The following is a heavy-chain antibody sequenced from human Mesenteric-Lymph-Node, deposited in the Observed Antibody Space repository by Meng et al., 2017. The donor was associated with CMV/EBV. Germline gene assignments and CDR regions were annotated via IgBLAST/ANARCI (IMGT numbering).Heavy chain of an antibody. CDR2: NSSSGSTI. Sequence: GGSLRLSCAASGFTFSDYYMSWISQAPGKGLEWVSDNSSSGSTIYYADSVKGRFTISRDNAKNSLYLQLNSLRVEDTAVYYCARAGGYSSGWALWGQGTLVTVSS. CDR3: ARAGGYSSGWAL. V-gene: IGHV3-11*04. CDR1: GFTFSDYY. D-gene: IGHD6-19*01. J-gene: IGHJ4*02.